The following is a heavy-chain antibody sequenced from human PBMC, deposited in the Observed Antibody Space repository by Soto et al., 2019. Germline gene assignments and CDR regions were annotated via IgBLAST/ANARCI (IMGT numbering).Heavy chain of an antibody. CDR2: ISAYNGNT. CDR1: GYTFTSYG. Sequence: ASVKVSCKASGYTFTSYGISWVRQAPGQGLEWMGWISAYNGNTNYAQKLQGRVTMTTDTSTSTAYKELRSLRSDYTSVYFCARLRLVEECDWFDPWGQGTLVTVSS. V-gene: IGHV1-18*01. CDR3: ARLRLVEECDWFDP. J-gene: IGHJ5*02. D-gene: IGHD2-8*02.